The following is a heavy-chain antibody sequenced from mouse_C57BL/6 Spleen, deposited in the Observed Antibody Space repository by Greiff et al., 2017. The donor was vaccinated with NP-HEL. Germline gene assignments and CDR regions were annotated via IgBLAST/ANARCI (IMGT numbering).Heavy chain of an antibody. CDR1: GFSFNTYA. CDR3: VREDYGWYFDV. V-gene: IGHV10-1*01. Sequence: EVQGVESGGGLVQPKGSLKLSCAASGFSFNTYAMNWVRQAPGKGLEWVARIRSKSNNYATYYADSVKDRFTISRDDSESMLYLQMNNLKTEDTAMNYCVREDYGWYFDVWGTGTTVTVSS. J-gene: IGHJ1*03. CDR2: IRSKSNNYAT. D-gene: IGHD2-4*01.